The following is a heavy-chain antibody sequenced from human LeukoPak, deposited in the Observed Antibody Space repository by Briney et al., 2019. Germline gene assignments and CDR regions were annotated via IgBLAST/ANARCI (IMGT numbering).Heavy chain of an antibody. CDR1: GYRFTTYW. CDR3: VRQATNWNPFDY. V-gene: IGHV5-51*01. Sequence: GESLKISCKGSGYRFTTYWIGWVRQMPGKGLEWRGIIYPGDSDTRYSPSFQGQVTISADKSISTAYLQWSSLKASDIAMYYCVRQATNWNPFDYWGQGTLVTVYS. J-gene: IGHJ4*02. D-gene: IGHD1-1*01. CDR2: IYPGDSDT.